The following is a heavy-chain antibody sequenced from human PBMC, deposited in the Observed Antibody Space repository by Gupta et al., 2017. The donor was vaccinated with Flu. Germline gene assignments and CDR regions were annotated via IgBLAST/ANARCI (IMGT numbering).Heavy chain of an antibody. J-gene: IGHJ3*02. D-gene: IGHD1-26*01. CDR2: IVVGSGNT. V-gene: IGHV1-58*02. CDR1: GFTFTSSA. CDR3: AAVGEWELDHDAFDI. Sequence: QMQLVQSGPEVKKPGTSVKVSCKASGFTFTSSAMQWVRQARGQRLEWIGWIVVGSGNTNYAQKFQERVTITRDMSTSTAYMELSSLRSEDTAVYYCAAVGEWELDHDAFDIWGQGTMVTVSS.